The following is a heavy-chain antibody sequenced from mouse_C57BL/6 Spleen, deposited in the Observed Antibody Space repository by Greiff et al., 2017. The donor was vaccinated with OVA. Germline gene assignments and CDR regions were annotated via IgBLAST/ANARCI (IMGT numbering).Heavy chain of an antibody. CDR2: IRSKSSNYAT. V-gene: IGHV10-3*01. CDR3: VRDKLGRWYFDV. D-gene: IGHD4-1*01. Sequence: EVQVVESGGGLVQPKGSLKLSCAASGFTFNTYAMHWVRQAPGKGLEWVARIRSKSSNYATYYADSVTDRFTISRDDSQSMLYLQMNNLKTEDTAMYYCVRDKLGRWYFDVWVTGTTVTVSS. CDR1: GFTFNTYA. J-gene: IGHJ1*03.